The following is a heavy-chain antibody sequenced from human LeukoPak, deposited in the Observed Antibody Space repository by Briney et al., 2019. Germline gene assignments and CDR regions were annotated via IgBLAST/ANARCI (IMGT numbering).Heavy chain of an antibody. Sequence: SETLSLTCAVYGGSFSGYNWSWIRQPPGKGLEWIGEINHSGSTIYNPSLKSRVTISVDTSKNQFSLKLSSVTAADTAVYYCASLVAATLNWFDPWGQGTLVTVSS. CDR1: GGSFSGYN. V-gene: IGHV4-34*01. CDR3: ASLVAATLNWFDP. D-gene: IGHD1-26*01. J-gene: IGHJ5*02. CDR2: INHSGST.